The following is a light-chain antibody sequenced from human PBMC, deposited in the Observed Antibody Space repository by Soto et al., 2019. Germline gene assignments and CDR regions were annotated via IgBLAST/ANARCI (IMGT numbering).Light chain of an antibody. J-gene: IGKJ4*01. CDR2: GTS. V-gene: IGKV3-20*01. CDR1: QSVTSSY. Sequence: EIVLTQSPGTLSLSPGERATLSCRASQSVTSSYLAWYQQKPGQAPRLLIYGTSSRATGIPDRFSGSGSGTDFTLTIDRLEPEDFAVYYCQQYGSSSLTLGGGTKVDIK. CDR3: QQYGSSSLT.